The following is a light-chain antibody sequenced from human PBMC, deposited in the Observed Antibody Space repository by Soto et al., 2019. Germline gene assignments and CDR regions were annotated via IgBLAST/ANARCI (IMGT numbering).Light chain of an antibody. CDR2: DAS. J-gene: IGKJ4*01. CDR3: QQYDNLPLT. V-gene: IGKV1-33*01. CDR1: QGIGRW. Sequence: DIQMTQSPSSVSASIGDRVTITCRASQGIGRWLAWYQQKPGKAPKLLIYDASNLETGVPSRFSGSGSGTDFTFTISSLQPEDIATYYCQQYDNLPLTFGGGTKVDIK.